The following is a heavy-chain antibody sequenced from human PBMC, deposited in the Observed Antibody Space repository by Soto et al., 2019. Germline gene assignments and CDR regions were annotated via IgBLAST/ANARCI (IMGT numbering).Heavy chain of an antibody. CDR3: ARGLKGYRSPDWFDP. D-gene: IGHD5-18*01. J-gene: IGHJ5*02. CDR2: MDPNSGNT. CDR1: GYTFTSYD. Sequence: ASVKVSCKASGYTFTSYDINWVRQATGQGLEWMGWMDPNSGNTGYAQKFQGRVTMTRNTSISTAYMELSSLRSEDTAVYYCARGLKGYRSPDWFDPWGQGTLVTVSS. V-gene: IGHV1-8*01.